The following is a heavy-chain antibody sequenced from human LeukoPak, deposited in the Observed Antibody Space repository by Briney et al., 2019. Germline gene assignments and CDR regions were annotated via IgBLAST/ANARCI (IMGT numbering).Heavy chain of an antibody. J-gene: IGHJ4*02. V-gene: IGHV3-30*18. CDR3: AKTPRENYDILTGYYRWAHYFDY. CDR2: ISYDGSNK. CDR1: GFTFSSYG. D-gene: IGHD3-9*01. Sequence: GGSLGLSCAASGFTFSSYGMHWVRQAPGKGLEWVAVISYDGSNKYYADSVKGRFTISRDNSKNTLYLQMNSLRAEDTAVYYCAKTPRENYDILTGYYRWAHYFDYWGQGTLVTVSS.